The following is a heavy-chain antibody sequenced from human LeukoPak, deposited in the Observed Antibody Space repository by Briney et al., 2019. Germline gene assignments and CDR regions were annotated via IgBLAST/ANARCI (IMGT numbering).Heavy chain of an antibody. CDR3: AREFQIVGSSPLGY. CDR1: GFIFSSYA. CDR2: ISYDGNTR. Sequence: GGSPRLSCAGSGFIFSSYAMHWVRQAPGKGLEWVAVISYDGNTRFYADSVKGRFTISRDNSKNTVFLQMNSLRAEDTAVYYCAREFQIVGSSPLGYWGQGTLVTVSS. V-gene: IGHV3-30*01. J-gene: IGHJ4*02. D-gene: IGHD1-26*01.